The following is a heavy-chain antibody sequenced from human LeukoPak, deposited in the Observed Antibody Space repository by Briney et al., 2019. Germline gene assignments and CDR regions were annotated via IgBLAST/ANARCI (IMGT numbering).Heavy chain of an antibody. CDR3: ARDRIAAHLFDY. Sequence: GGSLRLSCAASGFTFSSYWMHWVRQAPGKGLVWVSRINSDGSSTSYADSVKGRFTISRDNAKNSLYLQMNSLRAEDTAVYYCARDRIAAHLFDYWGQGTLVTVSS. J-gene: IGHJ4*02. CDR2: INSDGSST. V-gene: IGHV3-74*01. CDR1: GFTFSSYW. D-gene: IGHD6-6*01.